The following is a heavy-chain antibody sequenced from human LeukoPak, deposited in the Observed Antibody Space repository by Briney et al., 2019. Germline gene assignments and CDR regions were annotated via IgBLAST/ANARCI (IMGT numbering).Heavy chain of an antibody. CDR3: ARDRRYCSGGSCYFDYFFDY. CDR1: GFTFNSYG. CDR2: ISYDGSIN. D-gene: IGHD2-15*01. V-gene: IGHV3-30-3*01. J-gene: IGHJ4*02. Sequence: SGGSLRLSCAASGFTFNSYGVHWVRQAPGKGLEWAAAISYDGSINFYAASVKGRFTISRDNSKNTLYLQMNSLRAEDTALYFCARDRRYCSGGSCYFDYFFDYWGQGTLVTVSS.